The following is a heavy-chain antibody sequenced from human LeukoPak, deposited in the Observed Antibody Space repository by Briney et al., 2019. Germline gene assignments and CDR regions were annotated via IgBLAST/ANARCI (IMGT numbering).Heavy chain of an antibody. CDR2: IKQDGSEK. CDR1: GFTFSSYA. CDR3: ASGPDAFDI. J-gene: IGHJ3*02. Sequence: GGSLRLSCAASGFTFSSYAMHWVRQAPGKGLEWVANIKQDGSEKYYVDSLKGRFTISRDNSKNTLYLQMNSLRAEDTAVYYCASGPDAFDIWGQGTMVTVSS. V-gene: IGHV3-7*01.